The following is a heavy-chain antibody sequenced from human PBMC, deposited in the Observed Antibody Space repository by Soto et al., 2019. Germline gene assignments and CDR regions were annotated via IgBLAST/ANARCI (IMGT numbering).Heavy chain of an antibody. D-gene: IGHD6-6*01. CDR2: ISYDGSNK. CDR1: GFTFSSYA. J-gene: IGHJ4*02. V-gene: IGHV3-30-3*01. Sequence: PGGSLRLSCAASGFTFSSYAMHWVRQAPGKGLEWVAVISYDGSNKYYADSVKGRFTISRDNSKNTLYLQMNSLRAEDTAVYYCARAVYSSSSRGYPDYWGQGTLVTVS. CDR3: ARAVYSSSSRGYPDY.